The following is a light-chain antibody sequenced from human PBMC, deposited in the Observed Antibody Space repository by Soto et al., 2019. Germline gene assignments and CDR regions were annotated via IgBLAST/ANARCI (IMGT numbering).Light chain of an antibody. Sequence: QSVLTQPPSVSGAPGQRVTISCTGSSSNIGAGYDVHWYQQLPGTAPKLLIDDNNNRPSGVPDRFSGSKSGTSASLAITGLQAEDEADYYCQSYDSSLSGVVFGGGTKLTVL. CDR2: DNN. J-gene: IGLJ2*01. V-gene: IGLV1-40*01. CDR3: QSYDSSLSGVV. CDR1: SSNIGAGYD.